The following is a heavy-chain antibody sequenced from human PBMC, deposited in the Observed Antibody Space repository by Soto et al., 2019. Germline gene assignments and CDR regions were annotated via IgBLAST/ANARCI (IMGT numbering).Heavy chain of an antibody. J-gene: IGHJ3*02. Sequence: GGSLRLSCVASVXTFDDYAMHWVRQAPGKGLEWVSGISWNSGSLVYADSLKGRFTISRDNAKNSLYLQMNSLRAEDTAFYYCAKDRYTGYDWADSAFDIWGQGTMVTVSS. CDR2: ISWNSGSL. D-gene: IGHD5-12*01. V-gene: IGHV3-9*01. CDR3: AKDRYTGYDWADSAFDI. CDR1: VXTFDDYA.